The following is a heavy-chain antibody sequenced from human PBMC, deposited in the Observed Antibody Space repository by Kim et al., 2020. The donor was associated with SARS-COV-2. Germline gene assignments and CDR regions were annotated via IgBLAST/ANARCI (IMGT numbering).Heavy chain of an antibody. J-gene: IGHJ2*01. CDR2: ST. D-gene: IGHD3-10*01. CDR3: ARDRGHWYFDL. V-gene: IGHV3-23*01. Sequence: STNYADSVKGRFTISRDNSKNTLCLQMNSLRAEHTAIYYCARDRGHWYFDLWRRGTLVTVSS.